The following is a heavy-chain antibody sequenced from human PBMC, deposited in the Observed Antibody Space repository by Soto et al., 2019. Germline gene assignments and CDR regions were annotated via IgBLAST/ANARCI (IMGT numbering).Heavy chain of an antibody. CDR1: GASMNSYH. CDR3: ARDQGVAAAGITWFDP. V-gene: IGHV4-4*07. Sequence: SETLSLTCTVSGASMNSYHWSWIRQPAGKGLEWIGHIYSSGSTNYNPSLKSRVTMSVDTSKNKFSLRLMSLTAADTAVYYCARDQGVAAAGITWFDPWGQGSLVTVSS. J-gene: IGHJ5*02. D-gene: IGHD6-13*01. CDR2: IYSSGST.